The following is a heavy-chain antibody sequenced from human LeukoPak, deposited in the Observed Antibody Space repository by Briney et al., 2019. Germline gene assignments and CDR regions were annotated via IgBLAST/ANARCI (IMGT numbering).Heavy chain of an antibody. J-gene: IGHJ4*02. CDR3: ARHDGGYGPFDY. CDR2: IYSDGTT. Sequence: GGSLRLSCAVSGFTVSNNYMNWVRQAPGKGLEWVSVIYSDGTTDYADSVKGRFTISRDNSKNTLCVQMNSLRVEDTAVYYCARHDGGYGPFDYWGQGTPVTVSS. CDR1: GFTVSNNY. D-gene: IGHD4-23*01. V-gene: IGHV3-53*01.